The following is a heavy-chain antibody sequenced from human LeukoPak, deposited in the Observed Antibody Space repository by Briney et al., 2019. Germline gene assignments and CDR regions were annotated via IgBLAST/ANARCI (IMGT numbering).Heavy chain of an antibody. CDR3: AKDPGDYSIHFMDV. J-gene: IGHJ6*03. CDR1: GFSFSSYG. Sequence: PGGSLRLSCAASGFSFSSYGMHWVRQAPGKGLEWVAFIRYDGSNKYYADSVKGRFTISRDNSKNTLYLQMNSLRAEDTAVYYCAKDPGDYSIHFMDVWGKGTTVTISS. V-gene: IGHV3-30*02. D-gene: IGHD2-2*02. CDR2: IRYDGSNK.